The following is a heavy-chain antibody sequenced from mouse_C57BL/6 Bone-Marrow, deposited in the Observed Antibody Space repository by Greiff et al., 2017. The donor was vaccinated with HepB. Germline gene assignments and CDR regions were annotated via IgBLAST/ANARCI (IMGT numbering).Heavy chain of an antibody. CDR3: ARPEITKAIDY. D-gene: IGHD1-3*01. V-gene: IGHV5-17*01. CDR1: GFTFSDYG. CDR2: ISSGSSTI. Sequence: EVKLVESGGGLVKPGGSLKLSCAASGFTFSDYGMHWVRQAPEKGLEWVAYISSGSSTIYYADTVKGRFPISRDNAKNTLFLQMTSLRSEDTAMYYCARPEITKAIDYWGQGTSVTVSS. J-gene: IGHJ4*01.